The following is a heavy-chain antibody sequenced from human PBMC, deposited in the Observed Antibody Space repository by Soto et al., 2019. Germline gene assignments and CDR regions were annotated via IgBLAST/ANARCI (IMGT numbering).Heavy chain of an antibody. CDR3: ARGPTDYYDNSANYFLDY. CDR2: ISTYNGNT. D-gene: IGHD3-22*01. CDR1: GYTFITYG. Sequence: QVQLVQSRAEVKKPGASVKVSCKASGYTFITYGVSWVRQAPGQGLDWLGWISTYNGNTRYAERLQGRVTMTTDTTTNTAYMELRNLRSDDTAVYYCARGPTDYYDNSANYFLDYWGQGTLVTVSS. J-gene: IGHJ4*02. V-gene: IGHV1-18*01.